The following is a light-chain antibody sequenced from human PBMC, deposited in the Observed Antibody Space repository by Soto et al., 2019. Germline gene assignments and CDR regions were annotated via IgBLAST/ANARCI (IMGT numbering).Light chain of an antibody. CDR1: QGISSY. J-gene: IGKJ5*01. CDR3: QQADSFPLT. V-gene: IGKV1D-12*01. Sequence: DIQMTQSPSSVSSSVGDRVTITCRASQGISSYLAWYQQKPGKAPKLLIYAASSLQTGVPSRFSGSGSGTDFTLTISSLQPEDFATYYCQQADSFPLTFGHGTRLEI. CDR2: AAS.